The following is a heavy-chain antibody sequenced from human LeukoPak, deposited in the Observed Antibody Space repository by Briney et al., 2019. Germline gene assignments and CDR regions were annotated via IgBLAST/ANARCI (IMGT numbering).Heavy chain of an antibody. CDR1: GGSISSYY. J-gene: IGHJ6*02. D-gene: IGHD3-3*01. CDR3: ARSGYYYYYYGMDV. V-gene: IGHV4-59*01. CDR2: IYYSGST. Sequence: SETLSLTGTVSGGSISSYYWSWIRQPPGKGLEWIGYIYYSGSTNYNPSLKSRVTISVDTSKNQFSLKLSSVTAADTAVYYCARSGYYYYYYGMDVWGQGTTVTVSS.